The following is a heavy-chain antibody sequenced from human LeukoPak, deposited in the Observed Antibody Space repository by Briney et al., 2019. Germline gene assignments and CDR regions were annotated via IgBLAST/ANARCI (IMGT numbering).Heavy chain of an antibody. D-gene: IGHD2-15*01. Sequence: GRSLRLSCAASGFTFSSYGMHWVRQAPGKGLEWVAVIWYDGSNKYYADSVKGRFTISRDNSKNTLYLQMNSLRAEDTAVYYCARDPRVYCSGGSCYSENYFDYWGQGTLVTVSS. V-gene: IGHV3-33*01. CDR1: GFTFSSYG. CDR2: IWYDGSNK. J-gene: IGHJ4*02. CDR3: ARDPRVYCSGGSCYSENYFDY.